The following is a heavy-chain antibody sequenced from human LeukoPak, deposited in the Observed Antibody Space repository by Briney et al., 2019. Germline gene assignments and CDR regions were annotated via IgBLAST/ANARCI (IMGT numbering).Heavy chain of an antibody. D-gene: IGHD3-16*01. Sequence: ASVKVSCTASGYTFTSYGISWVRQAPGQGLEWMGWISAYNGNTNYAQKLQGRVTMTTDTSTSTAYMELRSLRSDDTAVYYCARDVIRVGPFDAFDIWGQGTMVTVSS. J-gene: IGHJ3*02. V-gene: IGHV1-18*01. CDR3: ARDVIRVGPFDAFDI. CDR2: ISAYNGNT. CDR1: GYTFTSYG.